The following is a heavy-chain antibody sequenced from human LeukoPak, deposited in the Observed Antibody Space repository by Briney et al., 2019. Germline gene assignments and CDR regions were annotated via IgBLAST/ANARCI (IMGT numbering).Heavy chain of an antibody. D-gene: IGHD3-3*01. CDR1: GGSISSYY. V-gene: IGHV4-59*12. J-gene: IGHJ5*02. CDR2: IYYRGST. Sequence: PSETLSLTCIVSGGSISSYYWSWIRQPPGKGLEWIGNIYYRGSTNYNPSLNSRVIMSVDTTNNQFSLKLSSVTAADTAVYYCARAPRITIFGVVKNWFDPWGQGTLVTVSS. CDR3: ARAPRITIFGVVKNWFDP.